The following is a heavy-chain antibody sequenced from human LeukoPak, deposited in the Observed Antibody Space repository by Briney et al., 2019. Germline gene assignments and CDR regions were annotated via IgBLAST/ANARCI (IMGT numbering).Heavy chain of an antibody. Sequence: AETLSLPCNVSGVSISSYYWGWIRQPPGKGLEWIGYIYTSGSTKYNPSLKSRLAISVDTSKNQFSLTLSSVTAADTAVYNCARRWYSWHDHALDSWGQGTMVTVSS. J-gene: IGHJ3*02. CDR3: ARRWYSWHDHALDS. CDR2: IYTSGST. V-gene: IGHV4-4*08. D-gene: IGHD1-1*01. CDR1: GVSISSYY.